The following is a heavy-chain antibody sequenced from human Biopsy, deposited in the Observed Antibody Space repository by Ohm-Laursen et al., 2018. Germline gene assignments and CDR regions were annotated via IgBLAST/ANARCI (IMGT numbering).Heavy chain of an antibody. CDR3: ARDSGILNYGNFKYYHYYGMDV. CDR2: IYYSVMT. Sequence: TLSLTCAVSGDSVNKYYWSWIRQPPGKGLEWIGHIYYSVMTNYSPSLQSRVSISVDTSRNQVSLTLSSVTAADTAVYYCARDSGILNYGNFKYYHYYGMDVWGQGTKVTVSS. J-gene: IGHJ6*02. V-gene: IGHV4-59*02. CDR1: GDSVNKYY. D-gene: IGHD4-11*01.